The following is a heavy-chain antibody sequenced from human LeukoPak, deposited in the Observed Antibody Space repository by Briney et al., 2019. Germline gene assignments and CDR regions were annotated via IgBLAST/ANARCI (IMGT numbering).Heavy chain of an antibody. CDR1: GGSFSGYY. J-gene: IGHJ6*03. V-gene: IGHV4-34*01. D-gene: IGHD5-12*01. Sequence: PSETLSLTCAVYGGSFSGYYWSWIRQPPGKGLEWIGETNHSGSTNYNPSLKSRVTISVDTSKNQFSLKLSSVTAADTAVYYCARGAPVATISHYYYMDVWGKGTTVTVSS. CDR2: TNHSGST. CDR3: ARGAPVATISHYYYMDV.